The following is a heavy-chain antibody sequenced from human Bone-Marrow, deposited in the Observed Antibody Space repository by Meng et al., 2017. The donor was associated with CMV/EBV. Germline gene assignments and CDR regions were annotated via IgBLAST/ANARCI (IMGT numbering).Heavy chain of an antibody. CDR1: GYTFTNFG. D-gene: IGHD1-1*01. J-gene: IGHJ4*02. V-gene: IGHV1-18*01. CDR3: ARGRGVGLEPRENDY. Sequence: ASVKVSCKTSGYTFTNFGVSWVRQAPGQGLEWMGWISAYNGNTNYAQKLQARVTMTTDTSTSTAYMELRSLRSDDTAVYYCARGRGVGLEPRENDYWGQGTLVAVSS. CDR2: ISAYNGNT.